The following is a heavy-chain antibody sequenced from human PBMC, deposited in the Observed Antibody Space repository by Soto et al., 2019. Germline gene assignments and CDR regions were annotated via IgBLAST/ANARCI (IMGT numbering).Heavy chain of an antibody. CDR1: GFTFSSYD. Sequence: GGSLRLSCAASGFTFSSYDMHWVRQATGKGLEWVSAIGTAGDTYYPGSMKGRFTISRENAKNSLYLQMNSLRAGDTAVYYCARHYSSGWYNWFDPWGQGTLVTVSS. CDR2: IGTAGDT. V-gene: IGHV3-13*01. CDR3: ARHYSSGWYNWFDP. D-gene: IGHD6-19*01. J-gene: IGHJ5*02.